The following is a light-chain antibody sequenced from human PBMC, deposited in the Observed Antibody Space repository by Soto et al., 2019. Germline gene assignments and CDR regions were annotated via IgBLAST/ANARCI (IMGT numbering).Light chain of an antibody. V-gene: IGKV3-15*01. CDR1: QAVGYN. CDR3: QQSYT. CDR2: GAS. Sequence: EVVMTQSPATLYVSPGERVTLSCRASQAVGYNLAWYQHKPGQAPRLLIYGASTRVTGIPTRFSGSGSGTEFTHTLSSLQSEDFAMYYCQQSYTFGQGTKLEIK. J-gene: IGKJ2*01.